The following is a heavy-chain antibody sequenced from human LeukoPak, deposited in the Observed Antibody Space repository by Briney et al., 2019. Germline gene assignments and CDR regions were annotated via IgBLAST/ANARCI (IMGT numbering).Heavy chain of an antibody. J-gene: IGHJ4*02. Sequence: SETLSLTCAVYGGSFSGYYWSWIRQPPGKGLEWIGEINHSGSTNYNPSLKSRVTISVDTSKNQFSLKLSSVTAADTAVYYCARWPLGFGSCYDYWGQGTLVTVSS. V-gene: IGHV4-34*01. CDR3: ARWPLGFGSCYDY. D-gene: IGHD2-15*01. CDR1: GGSFSGYY. CDR2: INHSGST.